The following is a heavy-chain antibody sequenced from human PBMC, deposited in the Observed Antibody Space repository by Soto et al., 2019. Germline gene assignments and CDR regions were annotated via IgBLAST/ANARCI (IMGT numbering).Heavy chain of an antibody. CDR1: GYTFTSYA. CDR2: IDAGNGRT. V-gene: IGHV1-3*01. Sequence: ASVKVSCKASGYTFTSYAMHWVRQAPGQGLEWMGWIDAGNGRTKYAQKLQGRVTMTEDTRTNIAYMELSSLRSEDTAVYYCATDGGVDYYYYGLGVWGPGTTVTVSS. D-gene: IGHD3-3*01. CDR3: ATDGGVDYYYYGLGV. J-gene: IGHJ6*02.